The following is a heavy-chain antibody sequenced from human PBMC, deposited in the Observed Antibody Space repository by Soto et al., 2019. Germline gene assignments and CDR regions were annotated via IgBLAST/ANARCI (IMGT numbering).Heavy chain of an antibody. J-gene: IGHJ4*02. CDR2: IYYSGST. CDR1: GGSISSYY. V-gene: IGHV4-59*01. Sequence: SETLSLTCTVSGGSISSYYWSWIRQPPGKGLEWIGYIYYSGSTNYNPSLKSRVTISVDTSKNQFSLKLSSVTAADTAVYYCARNSLSYYYGSGSYYFDYWGQGTLVTVSS. D-gene: IGHD3-10*01. CDR3: ARNSLSYYYGSGSYYFDY.